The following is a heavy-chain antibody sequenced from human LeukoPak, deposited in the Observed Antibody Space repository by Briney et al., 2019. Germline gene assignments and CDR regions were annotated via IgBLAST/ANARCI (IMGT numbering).Heavy chain of an antibody. Sequence: GGSLRLSCAASGFTFSSYWMHWVRQAPGKGLVWVSRINSDGSSTSYADSVKGRFTISRDNSKNTLYLQMNSLRAEDTAVYYCAKSGGYSSGWYEGNFDYWGQGTLVTVSS. J-gene: IGHJ4*02. CDR2: INSDGSST. CDR1: GFTFSSYW. V-gene: IGHV3-74*01. CDR3: AKSGGYSSGWYEGNFDY. D-gene: IGHD6-19*01.